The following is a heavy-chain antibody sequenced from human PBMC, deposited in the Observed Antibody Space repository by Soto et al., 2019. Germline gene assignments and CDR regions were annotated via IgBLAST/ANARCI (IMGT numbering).Heavy chain of an antibody. CDR1: GFTFSSYW. J-gene: IGHJ6*02. D-gene: IGHD3-10*01. V-gene: IGHV3-7*05. CDR3: ARDLRITMVRRTVGYYYYGLDV. CDR2: IKQDGSEK. Sequence: EVPLVESGGGLVQPGGSMRLSCAASGFTFSSYWMRWVRQAPGKGLEWVANIKQDGSEKYYVDSVKCRFTLSRDHAKNPLYLQINSVRADDTAVYYCARDLRITMVRRTVGYYYYGLDVWGPGTTGTVSS.